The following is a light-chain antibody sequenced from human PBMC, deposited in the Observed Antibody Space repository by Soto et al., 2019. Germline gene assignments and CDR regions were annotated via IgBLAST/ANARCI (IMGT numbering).Light chain of an antibody. CDR2: QVS. CDR3: MQATHTPPYT. J-gene: IGKJ2*01. CDR1: QSLVNSDGSTY. Sequence: DVVMTQSPLSLPVTLGQPASISCRSSQSLVNSDGSTYLNWLQQRPGQSPRRLIYQVSKRDSGVPDRFSGSGSGTDFTLDNSRVQAPDVGVYYCMQATHTPPYTFGQGTNLENK. V-gene: IGKV2-30*01.